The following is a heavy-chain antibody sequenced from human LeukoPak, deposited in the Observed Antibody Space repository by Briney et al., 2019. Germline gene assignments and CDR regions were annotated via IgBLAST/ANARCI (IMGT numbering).Heavy chain of an antibody. D-gene: IGHD2-2*01. CDR3: ARKKIVVPAAPIDY. J-gene: IGHJ4*02. V-gene: IGHV4-39*07. CDR2: IYYSGST. Sequence: PSETLSLTCTVSGGSISSRSYLWGWIRQPPGKGLEWIGSIYYSGSTYYNPSLKSRVTISVDKSKNQFSLKLSSVTAADTAVYYCARKKIVVPAAPIDYWGQGTLVTVSS. CDR1: GGSISSRSYL.